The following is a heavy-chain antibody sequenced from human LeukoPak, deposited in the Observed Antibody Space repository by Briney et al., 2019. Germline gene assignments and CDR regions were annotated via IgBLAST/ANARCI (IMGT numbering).Heavy chain of an antibody. CDR2: FDPEDGET. J-gene: IGHJ3*02. Sequence: GASVKVSCKVSGYTLTELSMHWVRQAPGKGLEWMGGFDPEDGETIYAQKFQGRVTMTEDTSTDTAYMELSSLRSEDTAVYYCATDRFSWVRNAFDIWGQGTMVTVSS. V-gene: IGHV1-24*01. CDR3: ATDRFSWVRNAFDI. CDR1: GYTLTELS. D-gene: IGHD3-10*01.